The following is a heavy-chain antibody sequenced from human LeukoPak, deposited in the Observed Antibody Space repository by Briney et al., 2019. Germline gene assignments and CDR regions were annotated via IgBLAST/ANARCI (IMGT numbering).Heavy chain of an antibody. CDR2: IKQDGSEK. Sequence: GGSLRLSCAASGFTFSSYWMSWVRQAPGKGLEWVANIKQDGSEKYYVDSVKGRFTISRDNSKNTLYLQMNSLRAEDTAVYYCAKDVPLGYCSNTNCYPDYWGQGTLVTVSS. CDR3: AKDVPLGYCSNTNCYPDY. J-gene: IGHJ4*02. CDR1: GFTFSSYW. V-gene: IGHV3-7*03. D-gene: IGHD2-2*01.